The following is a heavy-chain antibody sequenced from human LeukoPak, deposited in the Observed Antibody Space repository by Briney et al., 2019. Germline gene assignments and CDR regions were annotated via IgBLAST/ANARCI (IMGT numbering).Heavy chain of an antibody. V-gene: IGHV3-23*01. J-gene: IGHJ3*02. CDR3: AKDLFDWWDAFDI. Sequence: GGSLRLSCAASGFTFSSYAMSWVRQAPGKGLEWVSAISGSGGNTYYADSVKGRFTISRDNSKNTLYLQMNSLRAEDTAVYYCAKDLFDWWDAFDIWGQGTMVTVSS. D-gene: IGHD3-9*01. CDR1: GFTFSSYA. CDR2: ISGSGGNT.